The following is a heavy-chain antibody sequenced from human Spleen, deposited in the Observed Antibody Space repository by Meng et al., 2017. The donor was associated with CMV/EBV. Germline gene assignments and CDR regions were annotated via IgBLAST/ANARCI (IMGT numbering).Heavy chain of an antibody. Sequence: SLKISCAASGFTFDDYAMHWVRQAPGKGLEWVSGISWNSGSIGYADPVKGRFTISRDNAKNSLYLQMNSLRAEDTALYYCAKDINDFWSGYYTGYYGMDVWDQGTTVTVSS. CDR1: GFTFDDYA. V-gene: IGHV3-9*01. J-gene: IGHJ6*02. CDR2: ISWNSGSI. CDR3: AKDINDFWSGYYTGYYGMDV. D-gene: IGHD3-3*01.